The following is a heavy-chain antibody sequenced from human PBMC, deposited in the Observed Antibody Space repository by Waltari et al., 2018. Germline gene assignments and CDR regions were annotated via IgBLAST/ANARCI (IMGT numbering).Heavy chain of an antibody. J-gene: IGHJ4*02. D-gene: IGHD3-10*01. CDR3: TRGGSMVRGGSIY. CDR1: GFAFRSYW. V-gene: IGHV3-7*01. Sequence: EVQLGEARGGLVQPGGSLGLSCADSGFAFRSYWMNWVRQAPGKGLEWVATIKQDGSEKDYVDSVNGRFTISRDNAKNSLFLQMSSLRAEDTAVYYCTRGGSMVRGGSIYWGQGTLVTVSS. CDR2: IKQDGSEK.